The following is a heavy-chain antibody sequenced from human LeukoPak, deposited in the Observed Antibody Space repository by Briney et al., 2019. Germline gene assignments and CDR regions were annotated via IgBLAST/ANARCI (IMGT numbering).Heavy chain of an antibody. J-gene: IGHJ5*02. CDR2: IWPDGSDK. Sequence: GGSLRLSRAASGFTFSDYWMAWVRQAPGKGLEWVANIWPDGSDKYHVDSVRGRFTISRDNAQNSLNLQMNSLRAEDSGVYYCGRWGVNAGLDRWGQGTLVIVSS. CDR3: GRWGVNAGLDR. D-gene: IGHD3-10*01. CDR1: GFTFSDYW. V-gene: IGHV3-7*01.